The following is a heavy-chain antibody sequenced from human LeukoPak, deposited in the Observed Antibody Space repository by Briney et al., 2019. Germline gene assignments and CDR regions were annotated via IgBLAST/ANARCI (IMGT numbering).Heavy chain of an antibody. CDR1: GYTFTSYY. D-gene: IGHD3-9*01. CDR3: ARDKSYSFYDILTGSLPDY. J-gene: IGHJ4*02. V-gene: IGHV1-46*01. CDR2: INPSGGST. Sequence: ASVKVSCKASGYTFTSYYMHWVRHAPGQGLEWMGIINPSGGSTSYAQKFQGRVTMTRDTSTSTVYMQLSSLRSEDTAVYYCARDKSYSFYDILTGSLPDYWGQGTLVTVSS.